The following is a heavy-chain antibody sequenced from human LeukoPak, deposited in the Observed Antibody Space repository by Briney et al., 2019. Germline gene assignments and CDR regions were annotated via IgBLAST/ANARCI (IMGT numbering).Heavy chain of an antibody. CDR1: GFPFDGYS. CDR3: AMPCYPCITMVRGPGYYGMDV. J-gene: IGHJ6*02. CDR2: ISRNRGSI. Sequence: GESLRLSCAASGFPFDGYSLHWVRQAPGKGLAWVEGISRNRGSIDYPDPVKGRFTISRDNAKYSLYLQMNSLGAEDKDLYYCAMPCYPCITMVRGPGYYGMDVWGQGTTVTVSS. D-gene: IGHD3-10*01. V-gene: IGHV3-9*01.